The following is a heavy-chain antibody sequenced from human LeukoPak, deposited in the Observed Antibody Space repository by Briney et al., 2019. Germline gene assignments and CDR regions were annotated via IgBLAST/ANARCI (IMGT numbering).Heavy chain of an antibody. J-gene: IGHJ2*01. D-gene: IGHD6-19*01. V-gene: IGHV1-69*04. CDR1: GGTFSSYA. CDR3: AIAVAGRSNLWYFDL. Sequence: GASVKVSCKASGGTFSSYAISWVRQAPGQGLEWMVRIIPILGIANYAQKFQGRVTITADKSTSTAYMELSSLRSEDTAVYYCAIAVAGRSNLWYFDLWGRGTLVTVSS. CDR2: IIPILGIA.